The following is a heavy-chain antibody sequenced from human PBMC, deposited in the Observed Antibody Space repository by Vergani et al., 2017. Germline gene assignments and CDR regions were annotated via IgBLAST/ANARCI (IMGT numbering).Heavy chain of an antibody. V-gene: IGHV3-48*04. Sequence: VQLVESGGGVVQPGRSLRLSCAASGFTFSSYGMHWVRQAPGKGLEWVSYISSSGSTIYYADSVKGRFTISRDNAKNSLYLQMNSLRAEDTAVYYCASSPLVYAIGRYFDYWGQGTLVTVSS. J-gene: IGHJ4*02. D-gene: IGHD2-8*01. CDR3: ASSPLVYAIGRYFDY. CDR2: ISSSGSTI. CDR1: GFTFSSYG.